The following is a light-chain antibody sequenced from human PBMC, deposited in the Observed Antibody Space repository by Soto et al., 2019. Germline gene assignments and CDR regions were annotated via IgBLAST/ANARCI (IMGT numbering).Light chain of an antibody. J-gene: IGKJ2*01. V-gene: IGKV1-39*01. Sequence: DIQMTQSPSSLSASVGGRVTITCRASENIRSYLHWYQQEPGKAPKLLIYAASKLQSVVPSRFSGSGAGTDFTLTISSLQPDDFATYCCQQSFSTPQTFGQGTKLEIK. CDR2: AAS. CDR1: ENIRSY. CDR3: QQSFSTPQT.